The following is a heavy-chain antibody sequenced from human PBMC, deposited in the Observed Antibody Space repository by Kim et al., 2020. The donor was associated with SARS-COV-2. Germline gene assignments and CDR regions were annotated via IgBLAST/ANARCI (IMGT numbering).Heavy chain of an antibody. D-gene: IGHD6-19*01. CDR3: ARGRSSGWAY. V-gene: IGHV3-11*01. J-gene: IGHJ4*02. CDR2: SPI. Sequence: SPIYYADSVRGRFTISRDTANHALFLQMSSLRPEDTAVYYCARGRSSGWAYWGQGALVSVSS.